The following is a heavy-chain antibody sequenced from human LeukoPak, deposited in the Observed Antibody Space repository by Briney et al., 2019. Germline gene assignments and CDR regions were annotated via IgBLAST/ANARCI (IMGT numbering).Heavy chain of an antibody. CDR2: ISSSSSTI. Sequence: GGSLRLSCAASRFTFTDYCMSWIRQAPGKGLEWVSCISSSSSTIYYADSVKGRFTISRDNAKKTLYLQMNSLRAEDTAVYYCARTYDYVWGTPRPSFDYWGQGTLVTVSS. J-gene: IGHJ4*02. CDR1: RFTFTDYC. V-gene: IGHV3-11*01. CDR3: ARTYDYVWGTPRPSFDY. D-gene: IGHD3-16*01.